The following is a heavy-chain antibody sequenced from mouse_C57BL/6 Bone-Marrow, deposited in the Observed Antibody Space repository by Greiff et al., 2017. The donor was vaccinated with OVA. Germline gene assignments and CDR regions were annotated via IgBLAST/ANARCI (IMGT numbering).Heavy chain of an antibody. CDR2: IYPRSGNT. Sequence: VKVVESGAELARPGASVKLSCKASGYTFTSYGISWVKQRTGQGIEWIGEIYPRSGNTYYNEKFKGKATLTADKSSSTAYMELRSLTSEDSAVYFCARGTNWDCFDYWGQGTTLTVSS. V-gene: IGHV1-81*01. CDR1: GYTFTSYG. CDR3: ARGTNWDCFDY. D-gene: IGHD4-1*01. J-gene: IGHJ2*01.